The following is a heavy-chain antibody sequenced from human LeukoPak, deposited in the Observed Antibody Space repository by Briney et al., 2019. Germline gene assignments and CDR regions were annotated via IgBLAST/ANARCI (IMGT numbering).Heavy chain of an antibody. Sequence: SETLSLTCTVSVGSISSGGYYWTWIRQHPGKGLEWIGHIYHSGITYYNPSLKSRVTISIDTSKNQFSLRMSSVTAAETAVYYCARDFGDSSGYDAYDIWGQGTMVTVSS. CDR1: VGSISSGGYY. V-gene: IGHV4-31*03. CDR2: IYHSGIT. J-gene: IGHJ3*02. D-gene: IGHD3-22*01. CDR3: ARDFGDSSGYDAYDI.